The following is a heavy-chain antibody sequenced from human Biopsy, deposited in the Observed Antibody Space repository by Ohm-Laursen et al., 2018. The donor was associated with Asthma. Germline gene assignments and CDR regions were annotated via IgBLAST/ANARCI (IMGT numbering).Heavy chain of an antibody. J-gene: IGHJ4*02. Sequence: GASVKVSCKASGYTFTGYYMHWVRQAPGQGLERMGIINPSGGSTSYAQKFQGRVTMTRDTSTSTVYMELSSLRSEDTAVYYCARRGITGTTLDYWGQGTLVTVSS. CDR1: GYTFTGYY. D-gene: IGHD1-7*01. CDR2: INPSGGST. V-gene: IGHV1-46*01. CDR3: ARRGITGTTLDY.